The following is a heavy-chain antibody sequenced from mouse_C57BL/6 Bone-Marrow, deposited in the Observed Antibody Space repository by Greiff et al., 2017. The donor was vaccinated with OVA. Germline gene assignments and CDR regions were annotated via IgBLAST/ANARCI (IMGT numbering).Heavy chain of an antibody. CDR1: GFNIKDDY. D-gene: IGHD2-5*01. CDR3: TPIVTNAWFAY. V-gene: IGHV14-4*01. CDR2: IDPENGDT. Sequence: EVQLQQSGAELVRPGASVKLSCTASGFNIKDDYMHWVKQRPEQGLEWIGWIDPENGDTEYASKFQGKATITADTSSNTAYLQLSSLTSEDTAVYYCTPIVTNAWFAYWGQGTLVTVSA. J-gene: IGHJ3*01.